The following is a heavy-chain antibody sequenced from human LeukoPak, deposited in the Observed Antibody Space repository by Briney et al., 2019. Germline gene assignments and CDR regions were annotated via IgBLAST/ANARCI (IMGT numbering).Heavy chain of an antibody. CDR3: AKEASYCTNGVCYSRIFDT. V-gene: IGHV3-23*01. CDR2: ISGSGGST. D-gene: IGHD2-8*01. Sequence: PGGSLGLSCAASGFTFSSYAMSWVRQAPGKGLEWVSAISGSGGSTFYADSVKGRFTMSRDNSKNTLYLQMNSLRAEDTAVYYRAKEASYCTNGVCYSRIFDTLGQGTLVTVSS. J-gene: IGHJ5*02. CDR1: GFTFSSYA.